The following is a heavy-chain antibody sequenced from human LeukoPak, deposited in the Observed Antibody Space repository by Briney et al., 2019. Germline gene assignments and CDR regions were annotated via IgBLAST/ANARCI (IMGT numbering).Heavy chain of an antibody. CDR2: IYHSGST. J-gene: IGHJ4*02. CDR3: ARDRWFGEPSLDY. V-gene: IGHV4-30-2*05. CDR1: GGSISSGGYS. Sequence: PSETLSLTCAVSGGSISSGGYSWSWIRQPPGKGLEWIGYIYHSGSTYYNPSLKSRVTISVDTSKNQFSLKLSSVTAADTAVYYCARDRWFGEPSLDYWGQGTLVTVSS. D-gene: IGHD3-10*01.